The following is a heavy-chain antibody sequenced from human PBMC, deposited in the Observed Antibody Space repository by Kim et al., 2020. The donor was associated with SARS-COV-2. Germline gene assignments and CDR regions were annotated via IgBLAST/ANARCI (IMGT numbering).Heavy chain of an antibody. D-gene: IGHD4-17*01. J-gene: IGHJ4*02. V-gene: IGHV5-10-1*01. CDR2: IDPSDSYT. CDR1: GYSFTSYW. Sequence: GESLKISCKGSGYSFTSYWISWVRQMPGKGLEWMGRIDPSDSYTNYSPSFQGHVTISADKSISTAYLQWSSLKASDTAMYYCARHELTTVVTPLVDYWGQGTLVTVSS. CDR3: ARHELTTVVTPLVDY.